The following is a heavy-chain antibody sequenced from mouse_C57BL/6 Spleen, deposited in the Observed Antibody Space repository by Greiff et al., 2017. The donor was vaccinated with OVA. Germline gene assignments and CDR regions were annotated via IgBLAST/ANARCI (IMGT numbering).Heavy chain of an antibody. J-gene: IGHJ2*01. CDR1: GYSITSGYY. Sequence: EVKLQESGPGLVKPSQSLSLTCSVTGYSITSGYYWNWIRQFPGNKLEWMGYISYDGSNNYNPSLKNRISITRDTSKNQFFLKLNSVTTEDTATYYCAREGDYFDYGGQGTTLTVSS. CDR2: ISYDGSN. V-gene: IGHV3-6*01. CDR3: AREGDYFDY.